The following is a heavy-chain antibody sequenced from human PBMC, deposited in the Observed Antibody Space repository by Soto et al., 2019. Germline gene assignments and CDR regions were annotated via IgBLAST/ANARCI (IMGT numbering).Heavy chain of an antibody. V-gene: IGHV3-30-3*01. CDR2: ISYDGSNK. CDR3: SRGPSSLTRFDY. D-gene: IGHD2-2*01. Sequence: GGSLRLSCAASGFTFSSYAMHWVRQAPGKGLQWVAVISYDGSNKYYADSVKGRFTISRDNSKNTLYLQMNSLRADDTAVYHCSRGPSSLTRFDYWGQGTLVTVSS. J-gene: IGHJ4*02. CDR1: GFTFSSYA.